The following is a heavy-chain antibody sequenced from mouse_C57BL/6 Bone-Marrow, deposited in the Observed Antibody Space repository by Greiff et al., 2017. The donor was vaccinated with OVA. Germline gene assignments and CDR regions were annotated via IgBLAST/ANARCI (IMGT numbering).Heavy chain of an antibody. CDR1: GFNIKDDY. CDR3: TTGITTVVAFNYFDY. V-gene: IGHV14-4*01. J-gene: IGHJ2*01. CDR2: IDPENGDT. D-gene: IGHD1-1*01. Sequence: EVQLQQSGAELVRPGASVKLSCTASGFNIKDDYMPWVKQRPEQGLEWIGWIDPENGDTEYASKFQGKATITADTSSNTAYLQLSTLTSEDTAVYYCTTGITTVVAFNYFDYWGQGTTLTVSP.